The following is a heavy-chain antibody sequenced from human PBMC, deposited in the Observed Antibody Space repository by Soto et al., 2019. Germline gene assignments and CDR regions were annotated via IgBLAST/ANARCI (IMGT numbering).Heavy chain of an antibody. D-gene: IGHD1-20*01. CDR1: GFTFSSYA. V-gene: IGHV3-30-3*01. CDR3: ARVQAGYNWNDGLGY. Sequence: GGSLRLSCAASGFTFSSYAMHWVRQAPGKGLEWVAVISYDGSNKYYADSVKGRFTISRDNSKNTLYLQMNSLRAEDTAVYYCARVQAGYNWNDGLGYWGQGTLVTVSS. J-gene: IGHJ4*02. CDR2: ISYDGSNK.